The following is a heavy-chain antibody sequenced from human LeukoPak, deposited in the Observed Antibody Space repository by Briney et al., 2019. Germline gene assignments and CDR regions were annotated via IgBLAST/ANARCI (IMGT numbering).Heavy chain of an antibody. CDR1: GASVSGSPYY. V-gene: IGHV4-39*01. Sequence: SETLSLTCTVSGASVSGSPYYWGWIRQPPGKGLEWIGSIDSSGSTYSNASLQSRVTISIETSKNQTSLRLNSVPAADTAIYYCAKSGGYGLIDYWGQGTLVTVS. CDR2: IDSSGST. CDR3: AKSGGYGLIDY. D-gene: IGHD1-26*01. J-gene: IGHJ4*02.